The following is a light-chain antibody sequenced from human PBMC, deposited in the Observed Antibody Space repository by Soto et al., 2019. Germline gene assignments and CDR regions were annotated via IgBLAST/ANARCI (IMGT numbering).Light chain of an antibody. Sequence: QSVLTQPPSASGSPGQSVTISCTGTSSDIGGYNYVSWYQQHPGKAPKFMIYEVSKRPSGVPDRFSGSKSGNTASLTVSGFQAEDAAAYYFYSYAGSNLYVFGNGTRSXX. J-gene: IGLJ1*01. CDR1: SSDIGGYNY. CDR2: EVS. CDR3: YSYAGSNLYV. V-gene: IGLV2-8*01.